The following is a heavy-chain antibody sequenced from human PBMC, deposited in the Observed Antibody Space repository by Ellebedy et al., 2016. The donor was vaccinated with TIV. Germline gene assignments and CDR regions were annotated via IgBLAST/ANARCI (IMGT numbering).Heavy chain of an antibody. CDR3: AREALYGDHDFSDY. D-gene: IGHD4-17*01. Sequence: ESLKISCAASGFTFSNYAMSWIRQSAGKGLEWIGRIYTRGNTDDNPSLRSRLTMSVDTSKNQFSLKLSSVTAADTAVYYCAREALYGDHDFSDYWGQGTLVTVSS. J-gene: IGHJ4*02. V-gene: IGHV4-4*07. CDR1: GFTFSNYA. CDR2: IYTRGNT.